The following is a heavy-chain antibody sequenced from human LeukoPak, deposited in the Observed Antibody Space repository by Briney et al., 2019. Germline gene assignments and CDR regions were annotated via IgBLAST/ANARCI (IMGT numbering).Heavy chain of an antibody. CDR3: AKRITLAATAYYFDY. J-gene: IGHJ4*02. CDR1: GFTFSSYA. Sequence: QPGGSPRLSCAASGFTFSSYAMNWVRQAPGKGLEWVSAISGSGSSTYYADSVKGRFTISRDNSKNTLYLQMNSLRAEDTAVYYCAKRITLAATAYYFDYWGQGTLVTVSS. CDR2: ISGSGSST. V-gene: IGHV3-23*01. D-gene: IGHD2-15*01.